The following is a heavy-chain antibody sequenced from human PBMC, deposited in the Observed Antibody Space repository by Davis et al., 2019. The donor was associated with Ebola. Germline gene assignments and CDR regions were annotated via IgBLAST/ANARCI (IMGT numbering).Heavy chain of an antibody. Sequence: GESLKISCAASGFTFSGRDMNWVRQFPGKRLEWISYISSGGTTKYYADSVKGRFTISRDNARNLLYLQMDSLRGEDTAVYYCARDGLVAPFDPWGQGILVTVSS. CDR3: ARDGLVAPFDP. CDR1: GFTFSGRD. D-gene: IGHD5-12*01. J-gene: IGHJ5*02. CDR2: ISSGGTTK. V-gene: IGHV3-48*03.